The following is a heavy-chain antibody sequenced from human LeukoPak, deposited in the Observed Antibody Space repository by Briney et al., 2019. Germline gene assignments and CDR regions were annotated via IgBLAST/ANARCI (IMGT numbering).Heavy chain of an antibody. CDR3: ARDQVGASLDY. Sequence: ASVKVSCKASGYTFTSYHMHWVRQAPGQGLEWMGIISPSGGGTTYAQKFQGRVTMTRDMSTSTVYMELSSLRSEDTAVYYCARDQVGASLDYWGQGTLVTVSS. CDR1: GYTFTSYH. D-gene: IGHD1-26*01. V-gene: IGHV1-46*01. CDR2: ISPSGGGT. J-gene: IGHJ4*02.